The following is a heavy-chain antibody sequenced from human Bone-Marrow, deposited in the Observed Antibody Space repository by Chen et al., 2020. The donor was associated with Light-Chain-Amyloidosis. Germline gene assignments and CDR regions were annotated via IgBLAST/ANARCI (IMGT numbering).Heavy chain of an antibody. CDR2: SSWDGRST. CDR1: GFNYDGYN. J-gene: IGHJ4*02. D-gene: IGHD2-2*01. CDR3: VKDIEQYQLLFGLGY. V-gene: IGHV3-43*01. Sequence: EVQLVESGGVVVQPGGSLRLACEAAGFNYDGYNMTWVRQVPGKGLEWVSLSSWDGRSTYYADSVKGRFTISRDNSKNSLYLQMNSLRTEDTALYYCVKDIEQYQLLFGLGYWGQGTLVTVSS.